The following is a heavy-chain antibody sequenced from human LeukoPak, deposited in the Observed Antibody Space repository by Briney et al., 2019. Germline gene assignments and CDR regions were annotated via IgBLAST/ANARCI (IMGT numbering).Heavy chain of an antibody. J-gene: IGHJ4*02. CDR2: INSDGSST. CDR3: ARGLSGYASSLGY. D-gene: IGHD2-2*01. Sequence: YPGGSLRLSCAASGFTFSSYWMHWVRQAPGKGLVWVSRINSDGSSTNYADSVRGRVSISRDNAKNTLYLHMNSLRADDTAVYYCARGLSGYASSLGYWGQGTLVTVSS. CDR1: GFTFSSYW. V-gene: IGHV3-74*01.